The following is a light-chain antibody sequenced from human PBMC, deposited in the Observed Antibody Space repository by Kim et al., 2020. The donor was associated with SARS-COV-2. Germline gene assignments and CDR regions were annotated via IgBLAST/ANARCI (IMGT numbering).Light chain of an antibody. J-gene: IGKJ4*01. CDR1: QGINNH. Sequence: CGSLGDRVTFAGRASQGINNHLAWFQQKSGKAPKSLIYAASTLQGGVPSRFSGSGFGTDFTLTISSLQPEDFATYYCQQYSTFPLTFGGGTKLEI. CDR3: QQYSTFPLT. V-gene: IGKV1-16*01. CDR2: AAS.